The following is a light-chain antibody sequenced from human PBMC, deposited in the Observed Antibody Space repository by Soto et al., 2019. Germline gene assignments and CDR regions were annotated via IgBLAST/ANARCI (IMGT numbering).Light chain of an antibody. CDR2: AAS. CDR1: QSIRDY. V-gene: IGKV1-39*01. CDR3: QQSFLTPPT. Sequence: DIQMTQSPSSLSASVGDRVTVSCRSSQSIRDYVNWYQQKPGRAPQLLIFAASSLQSGVPSRFVGSGSGTEFTLTISSLQPEDFATYYCQQSFLTPPTFGQGTKVDIK. J-gene: IGKJ1*01.